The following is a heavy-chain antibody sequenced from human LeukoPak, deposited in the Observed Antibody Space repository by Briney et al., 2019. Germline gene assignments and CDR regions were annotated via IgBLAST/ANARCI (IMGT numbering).Heavy chain of an antibody. Sequence: SETLSLTCAVYGGSFSGYYWSWIRQPPGKGLEWIGGINHSGSTNYNPSLKSRVTISVDTSKNQFSLKLSSVTAADTAVYYCARQFKGYCSGGSCYVALGYWGQGTLVTVSS. D-gene: IGHD2-15*01. CDR3: ARQFKGYCSGGSCYVALGY. CDR1: GGSFSGYY. CDR2: INHSGST. J-gene: IGHJ4*02. V-gene: IGHV4-34*01.